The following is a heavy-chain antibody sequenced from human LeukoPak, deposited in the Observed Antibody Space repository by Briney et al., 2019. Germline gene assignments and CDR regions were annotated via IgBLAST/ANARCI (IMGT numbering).Heavy chain of an antibody. Sequence: GGSLRLSCATAGFTFSYYGIHWVRQAPGKGLEWVAVMWSDGIRKYYTDSVKGRFTVSRDTSKNTQYLEMSSLRVEDTAVYYCTRDADTSGHYDIFDIWGQGTMVTVSS. CDR3: TRDADTSGHYDIFDI. V-gene: IGHV3-33*01. D-gene: IGHD6-19*01. CDR1: GFTFSYYG. CDR2: MWSDGIRK. J-gene: IGHJ3*02.